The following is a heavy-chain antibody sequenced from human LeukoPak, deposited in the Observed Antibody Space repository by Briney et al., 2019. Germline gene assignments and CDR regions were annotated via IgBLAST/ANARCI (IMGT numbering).Heavy chain of an antibody. CDR3: AAVDVDTAFP. Sequence: GGSLRLSCAASGFTFNNYGMSWVRQAPGKGLEWVSAISGSGGSTYYGDSVKGRFTISRDNSKNTLYLQMNSLRAEDTAVYYCAAVDVDTAFPWGQGTLVTVSS. V-gene: IGHV3-23*01. CDR1: GFTFNNYG. CDR2: ISGSGGST. J-gene: IGHJ5*02. D-gene: IGHD5-18*01.